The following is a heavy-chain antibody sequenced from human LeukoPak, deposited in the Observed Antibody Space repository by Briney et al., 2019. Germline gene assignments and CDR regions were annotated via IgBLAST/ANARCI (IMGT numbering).Heavy chain of an antibody. D-gene: IGHD6-13*01. CDR2: IYSSGST. V-gene: IGHV3-53*01. J-gene: IGHJ4*02. CDR1: GFTVSSNY. Sequence: SGGSLRLSCAASGFTVSSNYMSWVRQAPGKGLEWVSVIYSSGSTYYADSVKGRFTISRDNSKNTLHLQMNTLRAEDTAAYYCASRIATAGSVDYWGQGTLVTVSS. CDR3: ASRIATAGSVDY.